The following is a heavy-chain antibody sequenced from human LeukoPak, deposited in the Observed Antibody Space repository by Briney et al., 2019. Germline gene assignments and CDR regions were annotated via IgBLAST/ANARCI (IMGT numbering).Heavy chain of an antibody. V-gene: IGHV3-23*01. CDR2: ISGSGGST. CDR3: AKTRMFFEPTLIAARPG. D-gene: IGHD6-6*01. J-gene: IGHJ4*02. CDR1: GFTFSSYA. Sequence: PGGSLRLSCAASGFTFSSYAMSWVRQAPGKGLEWVSAISGSGGSTYYADSVKGRFTVSRDNSKNTLYLQMNSLRAEDTAVYYCAKTRMFFEPTLIAARPGWGQGTLVTVSS.